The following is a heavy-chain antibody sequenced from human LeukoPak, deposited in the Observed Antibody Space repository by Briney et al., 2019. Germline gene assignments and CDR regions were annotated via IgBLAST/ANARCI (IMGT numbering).Heavy chain of an antibody. J-gene: IGHJ3*02. CDR1: GGSLTGYY. Sequence: SETLSLTCAVSGGSLTGYYWSWSRRRPGEGLEWIVEINHSGTTNHNTYIRSRVTISVATSKPQYSLKRRSVTAADTAVYYCARAGRGYCSGGSCYRRPAFDIWGQGAMVTVSS. CDR3: ARAGRGYCSGGSCYRRPAFDI. V-gene: IGHV4-34*01. D-gene: IGHD2-15*01. CDR2: INHSGTT.